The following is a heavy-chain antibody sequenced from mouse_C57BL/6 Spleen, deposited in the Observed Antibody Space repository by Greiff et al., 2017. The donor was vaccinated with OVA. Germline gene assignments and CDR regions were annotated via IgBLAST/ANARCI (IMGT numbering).Heavy chain of an antibody. V-gene: IGHV5-17*01. CDR1: GFTFSDYG. CDR3: AREDGSLFDY. J-gene: IGHJ2*01. D-gene: IGHD1-1*02. Sequence: EVMLVESGGGLVKPGGSLKLSCAASGFTFSDYGMHWVRQAPEKGLEWVAYISSGSSTIYYADTVKGRFTISRDNAKNTLFLQMTSLRSEDTAMYYCAREDGSLFDYWGQGTTLTVSS. CDR2: ISSGSSTI.